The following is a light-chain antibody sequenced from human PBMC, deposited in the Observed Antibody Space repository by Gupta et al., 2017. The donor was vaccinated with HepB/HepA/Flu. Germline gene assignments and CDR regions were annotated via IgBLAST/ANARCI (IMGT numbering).Light chain of an antibody. CDR1: SGSVSTSYY. CDR3: VLDMGSGIWV. V-gene: IGLV8-61*01. CDR2: STN. Sequence: QPVVTQEPSFSVSPGGTVTLTCGLSSGSVSTSYYPSWYQQTPGQAPRTLIYSTNTRSSGVPDRFSGSIRGNKAALTITGAKEDEESYYYCVLDMGSGIWVFGGGTELTVL. J-gene: IGLJ3*02.